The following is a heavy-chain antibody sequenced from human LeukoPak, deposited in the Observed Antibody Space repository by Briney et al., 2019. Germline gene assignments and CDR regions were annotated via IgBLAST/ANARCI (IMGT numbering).Heavy chain of an antibody. D-gene: IGHD3-10*01. J-gene: IGHJ4*02. CDR1: GFTFSSYA. V-gene: IGHV3-30-3*01. Sequence: GGSLRLSCAASGFTFSSYAMHWVRQAPGKGLEWVAVISYDGSNKYYADSVKGRFTISRDNSKNTLYLQMNSLRAEDTAVYYCAKGGAHDYYGSGSSMEYWGQGTLVTVSS. CDR3: AKGGAHDYYGSGSSMEY. CDR2: ISYDGSNK.